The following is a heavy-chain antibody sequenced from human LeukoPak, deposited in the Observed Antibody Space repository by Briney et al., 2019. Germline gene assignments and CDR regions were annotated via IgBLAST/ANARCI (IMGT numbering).Heavy chain of an antibody. CDR2: ISGSSSSI. D-gene: IGHD5-12*01. V-gene: IGHV3-21*01. CDR1: GFTFSSFG. J-gene: IGHJ4*02. Sequence: PGGSLTLSCAASGFTFSSFGMNWVRQAPGKGLEWVSSISGSSSSIYYADSVRGRFTISRDNAKNSLYLQMNSLSAEDTAVYYCAKTGLVATRFFDYWGQGTLVTVSS. CDR3: AKTGLVATRFFDY.